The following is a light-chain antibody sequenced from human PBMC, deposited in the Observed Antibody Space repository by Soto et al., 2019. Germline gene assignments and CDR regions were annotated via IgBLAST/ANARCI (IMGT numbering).Light chain of an antibody. CDR2: KAS. CDR3: VQNIDWPYT. CDR1: QSLVYRDGTSY. Sequence: DIVMSQAPLSLPVTLGQPASISCRSSQSLVYRDGTSYLNWFHQRPGQSPRRLIYKASNRDSGVPDRFSGSGSGTDFTLRIRRVEAEDVGIYYCVQNIDWPYTVGQGTKVDIK. J-gene: IGKJ2*01. V-gene: IGKV2-30*01.